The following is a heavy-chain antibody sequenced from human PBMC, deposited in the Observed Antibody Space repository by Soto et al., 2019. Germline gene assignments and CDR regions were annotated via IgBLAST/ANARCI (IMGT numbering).Heavy chain of an antibody. CDR3: ARVSGIVGATAADY. CDR1: GGSISSGGSY. V-gene: IGHV4-31*03. Sequence: QVQLQESGPGLVKPSQTLSLTCTVSGGSISSGGSYWSWIRQHPGKGLEWIGYIYYSGSTYYNPSLKSRVTISVDTSKTQFSLKLSSVTAADTAVYYCARVSGIVGATAADYWGQGTLVTVS. D-gene: IGHD1-26*01. J-gene: IGHJ4*02. CDR2: IYYSGST.